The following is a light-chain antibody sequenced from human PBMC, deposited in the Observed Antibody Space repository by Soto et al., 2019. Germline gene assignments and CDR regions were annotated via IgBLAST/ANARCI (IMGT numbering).Light chain of an antibody. CDR3: QQYHNWPPRT. CDR1: QSVSSN. CDR2: GAS. J-gene: IGKJ1*01. V-gene: IGKV3-15*01. Sequence: EIVMTQSPATLSVSPGERVTLSCRASQSVSSNLPWYQQKPGQAPRLLIYGASTRATGIPARFSGGGSETEFTLTISSLQSEDFAVYYCQQYHNWPPRTFGQGTKVEIK.